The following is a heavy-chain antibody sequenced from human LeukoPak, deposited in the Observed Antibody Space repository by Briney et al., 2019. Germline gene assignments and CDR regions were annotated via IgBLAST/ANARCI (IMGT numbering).Heavy chain of an antibody. CDR2: ISSSSSYT. D-gene: IGHD1-20*01. Sequence: GGSLRLSCAASGFTFSSYSMSWVRQAPGKGLEWVSSISSSSSYTYYADSMKGRLTISRDNAKNSLYLQMNSLRAEDTALYYCARGRYNWKGEGENWFDPWGQGTLVTVSS. J-gene: IGHJ5*02. V-gene: IGHV3-21*01. CDR1: GFTFSSYS. CDR3: ARGRYNWKGEGENWFDP.